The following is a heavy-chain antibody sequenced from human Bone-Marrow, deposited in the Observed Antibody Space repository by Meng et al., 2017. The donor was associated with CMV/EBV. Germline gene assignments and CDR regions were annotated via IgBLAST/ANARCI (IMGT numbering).Heavy chain of an antibody. Sequence: SVKVSCKPSGGTFSSYAISWVRQAPGQGLEWMGGIFPLFGTANYAQKFQGRVTITTDESTSTAYMELSSLRSEDTAVYYCARVWSLEQNYWFDPWGQGTLVTVSS. CDR2: IFPLFGTA. V-gene: IGHV1-69*05. CDR1: GGTFSSYA. D-gene: IGHD1/OR15-1a*01. J-gene: IGHJ5*02. CDR3: ARVWSLEQNYWFDP.